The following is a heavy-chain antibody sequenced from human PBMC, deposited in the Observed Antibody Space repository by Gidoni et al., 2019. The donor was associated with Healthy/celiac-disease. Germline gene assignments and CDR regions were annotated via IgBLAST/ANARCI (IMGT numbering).Heavy chain of an antibody. CDR1: GGTFSSYA. CDR2: IIPILGIA. CDR3: ASPFLSLTGEGDWFDP. V-gene: IGHV1-69*04. J-gene: IGHJ5*02. Sequence: QVQLVQSGAAVKKPGSSVKVSCKASGGTFSSYAISWVRQAPGQGLEWMGRIIPILGIANYAQKFQGRVTITADKSTSTAYMELSSLRSEDTAVYYCASPFLSLTGEGDWFDPWGQGTLVTVSS. D-gene: IGHD7-27*01.